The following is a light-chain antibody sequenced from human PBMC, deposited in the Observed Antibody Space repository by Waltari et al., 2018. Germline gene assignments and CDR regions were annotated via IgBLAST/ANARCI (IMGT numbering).Light chain of an antibody. Sequence: QSALTQPASVSGSPGQLITISCTGTSSDIGRYNYVSWFQQHPGKAPKLMIYDVRNRPSGVSNRFSGSKSDYTASLTISGLQAEDEAVYFCNSFTSSNTVIFGGGTKLTV. CDR2: DVR. CDR1: SSDIGRYNY. CDR3: NSFTSSNTVI. J-gene: IGLJ2*01. V-gene: IGLV2-14*03.